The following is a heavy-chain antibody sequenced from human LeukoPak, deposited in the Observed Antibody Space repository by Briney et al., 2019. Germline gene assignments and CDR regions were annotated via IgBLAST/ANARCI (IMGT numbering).Heavy chain of an antibody. Sequence: GASVKVSCKASGYAFINSGFNLVRQAPGQGLEWMGWITTYNGNTNYAQKFQGRVTMTTDTSTSTAYLELRSLRSDDTAVYYCARDLSIVVVVAAPPRDWSDPWGQGTLVTVSS. CDR3: ARDLSIVVVVAAPPRDWSDP. D-gene: IGHD2-15*01. CDR1: GYAFINSG. J-gene: IGHJ5*02. V-gene: IGHV1-18*01. CDR2: ITTYNGNT.